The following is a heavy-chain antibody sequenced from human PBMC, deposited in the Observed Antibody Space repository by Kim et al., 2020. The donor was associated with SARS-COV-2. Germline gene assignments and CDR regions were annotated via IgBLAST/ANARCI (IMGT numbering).Heavy chain of an antibody. CDR3: AKVRITMVRGVIILFDY. D-gene: IGHD3-10*01. Sequence: GGSLRLSCAASGFTFSSYAMSWVRQAPGKGLEWVSVIYSGGSSTYYADSVKGRFTISRDNSKNTLYLQMNSLRAEDTAVYYCAKVRITMVRGVIILFDYWGQGTLVTVSS. J-gene: IGHJ4*02. CDR2: IYSGGSST. CDR1: GFTFSSYA. V-gene: IGHV3-23*03.